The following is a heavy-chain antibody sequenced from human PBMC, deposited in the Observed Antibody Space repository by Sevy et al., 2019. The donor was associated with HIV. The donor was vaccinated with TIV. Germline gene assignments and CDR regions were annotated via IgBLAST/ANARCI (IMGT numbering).Heavy chain of an antibody. CDR3: ARDALLYPSSFDY. CDR1: GFTFSSYW. CDR2: INSDGSST. V-gene: IGHV3-74*01. Sequence: GGSLRLSCAASGFTFSSYWMRWVRQAPGKGLVWVSRINSDGSSTRYADSVKGRLTISRDNAKNTLYLQMNSLRAEDTAVYYCARDALLYPSSFDYWGQGTLVTVSS. D-gene: IGHD2-15*01. J-gene: IGHJ4*02.